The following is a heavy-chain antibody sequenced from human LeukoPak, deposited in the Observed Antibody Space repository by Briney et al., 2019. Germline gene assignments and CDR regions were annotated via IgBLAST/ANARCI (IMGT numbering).Heavy chain of an antibody. CDR1: GFTFSSYA. Sequence: AGRSLRLSCAASGFTFSSYAMHWVRQAPGKGLEWVAVISYDGSNKYYADSVKGRFTISGDNSKNTLYLQMNNLRAEDTAVYYCAKGYSSSWYYFDYWGQGALVTASS. D-gene: IGHD6-13*01. CDR3: AKGYSSSWYYFDY. CDR2: ISYDGSNK. V-gene: IGHV3-30*04. J-gene: IGHJ4*02.